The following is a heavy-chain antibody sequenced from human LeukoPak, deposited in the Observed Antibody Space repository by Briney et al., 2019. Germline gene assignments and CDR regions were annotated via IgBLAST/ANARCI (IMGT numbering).Heavy chain of an antibody. CDR3: ARGKIWSPVYLSH. CDR1: GGSISSYY. J-gene: IGHJ4*02. CDR2: IYSSGTT. Sequence: SETLSLTCIVSGGSISSYYWSWIRQPPGKGLEWIGNIYSSGTTNYNPSLKSRVTISMDTSKNQFSLKLSSVTAADTAVYYCARGKIWSPVYLSHWGQGALVTVSS. V-gene: IGHV4-59*13. D-gene: IGHD3-10*01.